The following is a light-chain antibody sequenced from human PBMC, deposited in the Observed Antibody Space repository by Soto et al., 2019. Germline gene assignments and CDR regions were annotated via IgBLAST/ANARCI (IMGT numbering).Light chain of an antibody. J-gene: IGKJ1*01. CDR2: GAS. V-gene: IGKV3D-15*02. CDR1: QSINSD. Sequence: EKGVRQSPSALSVSTGETTRLSCRAGQSINSDVAWYQQKVGQTPRLLIHGASTRATGIPARFSGSGSGTEFTLTISRLEPEDFAVYYCQQYGSSPWTFGQGTMVDIK. CDR3: QQYGSSPWT.